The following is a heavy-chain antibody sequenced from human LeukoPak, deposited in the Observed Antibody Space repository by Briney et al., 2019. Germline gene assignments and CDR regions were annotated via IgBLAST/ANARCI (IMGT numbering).Heavy chain of an antibody. D-gene: IGHD6-13*01. Sequence: PGGSLRLSCAASGFTFSRYWMSWVRQAPGKGLEWVANIKQDGSEMYYVDSVKGRSTISRDNAKNSLYLQMNSLRAEETALYYCARGEVTAAGGLSIDYWGQGTLVTVSS. J-gene: IGHJ4*02. V-gene: IGHV3-7*01. CDR2: IKQDGSEM. CDR3: ARGEVTAAGGLSIDY. CDR1: GFTFSRYW.